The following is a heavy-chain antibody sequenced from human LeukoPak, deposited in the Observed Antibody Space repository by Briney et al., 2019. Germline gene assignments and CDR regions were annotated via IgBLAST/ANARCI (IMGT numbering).Heavy chain of an antibody. CDR2: ISAYNGNT. CDR3: ARGTNWAELSGAFDI. J-gene: IGHJ3*02. V-gene: IGHV1-18*01. CDR1: GYTFTSYG. Sequence: ASVKVSCKASGYTFTSYGISWVRQAPGQGLEWMGWISAYNGNTNYAQKLQGRVTMTTDTSTSTAYMELSSLRSEDTAVYYCARGTNWAELSGAFDIWGQGTMVTVSS. D-gene: IGHD1-1*01.